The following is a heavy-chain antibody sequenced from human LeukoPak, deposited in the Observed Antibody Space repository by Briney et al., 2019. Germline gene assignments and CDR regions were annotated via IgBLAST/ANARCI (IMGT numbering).Heavy chain of an antibody. V-gene: IGHV4-59*01. CDR3: ARDLLGRGGSSDY. Sequence: TSETLSLTCTVSGGSISTYYWSWIRQPPGKGLEWIGYIYSSGSTDYNPSLKSRVTMSVDTSKNQFSLKLNSVTAADTAVYYCARDLLGRGGSSDYWGQGTLVTVSS. J-gene: IGHJ4*02. D-gene: IGHD3-10*01. CDR2: IYSSGST. CDR1: GGSISTYY.